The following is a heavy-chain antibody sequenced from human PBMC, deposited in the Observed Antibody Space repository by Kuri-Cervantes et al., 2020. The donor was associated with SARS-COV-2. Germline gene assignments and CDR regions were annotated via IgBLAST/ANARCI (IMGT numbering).Heavy chain of an antibody. CDR3: AKDTEYSSGWYYFDY. CDR2: ISGSGGST. V-gene: IGHV3-23*01. Sequence: GGSLSLSCAASGFNFSSCYMNWVRQAPGKGLEWVSAISGSGGSTYYADPVKGRFTISRDNSKNTLYLQMNSLRAEDTAVYYCAKDTEYSSGWYYFDYWGQGTLVTVSS. CDR1: GFNFSSCY. D-gene: IGHD6-19*01. J-gene: IGHJ4*02.